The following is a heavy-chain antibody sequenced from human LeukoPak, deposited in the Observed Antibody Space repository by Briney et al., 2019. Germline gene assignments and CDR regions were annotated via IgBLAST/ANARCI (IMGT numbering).Heavy chain of an antibody. CDR1: GYTFTSYY. V-gene: IGHV1-46*01. D-gene: IGHD2-15*01. J-gene: IGHJ4*02. CDR3: ARIYCSGGSCQDPRHYLGY. CDR2: INPSSGST. Sequence: ASVKVSCKASGYTFTSYYMHWVRQAPGQGLEWMVIINPSSGSTSYAQKFQGRVTMTRDTSTSTVYMELGSLRSEDTAVYYCARIYCSGGSCQDPRHYLGYWGQGTLVTVSS.